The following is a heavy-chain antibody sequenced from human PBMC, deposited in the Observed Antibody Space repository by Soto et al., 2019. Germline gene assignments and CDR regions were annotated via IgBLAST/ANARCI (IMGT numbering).Heavy chain of an antibody. CDR1: GGSINSDDYS. V-gene: IGHV4-30-2*01. Sequence: SETLSLTCAVSGGSINSDDYSWSWIRQPPGRGLEWIGYIYHSGSTLYKSSLKSRVTISLDRSKNQFSLELSSVTAADTAVYYCAGDYGSGSYRFDYWGQGALVTVSS. D-gene: IGHD3-10*01. CDR2: IYHSGST. J-gene: IGHJ4*02. CDR3: AGDYGSGSYRFDY.